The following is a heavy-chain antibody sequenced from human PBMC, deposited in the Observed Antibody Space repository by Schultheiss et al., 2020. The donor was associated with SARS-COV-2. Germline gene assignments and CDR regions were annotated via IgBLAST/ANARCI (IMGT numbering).Heavy chain of an antibody. D-gene: IGHD4-17*01. CDR3: ARLSRGGYGASGAFDI. CDR2: ISSSGSTI. J-gene: IGHJ3*02. Sequence: GGSLRLSCAASGFTFSSYEMNWVRQAPGKGLEWVSYISSSGSTIYYADSVKGRFTISRDNAKNSLYLQMNSLRAEDTAVYYCARLSRGGYGASGAFDIWGQGTMVTVSS. V-gene: IGHV3-48*03. CDR1: GFTFSSYE.